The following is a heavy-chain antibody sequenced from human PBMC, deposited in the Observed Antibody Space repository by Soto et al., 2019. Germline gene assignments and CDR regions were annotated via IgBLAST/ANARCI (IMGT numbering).Heavy chain of an antibody. CDR1: GFPFSGYA. CDR3: VKSYSADYDHRLLIDN. V-gene: IGHV3-23*01. J-gene: IGHJ4*02. CDR2: ISGSGSST. D-gene: IGHD2-15*01. Sequence: EVQLLESGGGLVQPGGSLRLSCAASGFPFSGYAINWVRQAPGKGLEWVSIISGSGSSTNYADSVKGRFTISRDNARDTVYLQRNSIRAGDTAVYYCVKSYSADYDHRLLIDNWGQGTLVTVSS.